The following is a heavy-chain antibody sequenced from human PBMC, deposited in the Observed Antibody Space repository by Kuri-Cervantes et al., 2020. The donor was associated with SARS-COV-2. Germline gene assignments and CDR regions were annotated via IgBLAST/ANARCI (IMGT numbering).Heavy chain of an antibody. J-gene: IGHJ4*02. CDR3: ARGRVFVVAAAGSVDY. D-gene: IGHD6-13*01. Sequence: SVKVSCKASGGTFSSYAISWVRQAPGQGLEWMGVIIPIFGTANYAQKFQGRVTITADESTSTAYMELSSLRSDDTAVYYCARGRVFVVAAAGSVDYWGQGTLVTVSS. CDR1: GGTFSSYA. CDR2: IIPIFGTA. V-gene: IGHV1-69*13.